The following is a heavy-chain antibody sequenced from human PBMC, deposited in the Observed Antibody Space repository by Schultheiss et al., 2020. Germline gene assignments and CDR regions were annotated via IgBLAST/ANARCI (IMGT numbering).Heavy chain of an antibody. CDR1: GYTFTSYD. Sequence: ASVKVSCKASGYTFTSYDINWVRQATGQGLEWMGWMNPNSGNTGYAQKFQGRVTMTRNTSISTAYMELSSLRSEDTAVYYCAKDGGIAAAGPFDYWGQGTLVTVSA. D-gene: IGHD6-13*01. V-gene: IGHV1-8*01. CDR3: AKDGGIAAAGPFDY. J-gene: IGHJ4*02. CDR2: MNPNSGNT.